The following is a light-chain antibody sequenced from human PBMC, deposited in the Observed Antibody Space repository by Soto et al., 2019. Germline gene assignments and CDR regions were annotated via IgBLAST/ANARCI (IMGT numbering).Light chain of an antibody. CDR2: EVT. V-gene: IGLV2-8*01. Sequence: QSALTQPPSASGFPGQSVTISCSGTSSDVGGYSHVSWFQQLPGKAPKLIIYEVTERPSGVPDRFSASKSGNTASLTVSGLQAGYEADYYCSSYAGSFTWVFGGGTKLTVL. CDR3: SSYAGSFTWV. CDR1: SSDVGGYSH. J-gene: IGLJ3*02.